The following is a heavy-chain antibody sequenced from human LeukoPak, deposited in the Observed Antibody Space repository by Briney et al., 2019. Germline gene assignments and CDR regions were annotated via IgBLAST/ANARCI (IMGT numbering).Heavy chain of an antibody. CDR1: GYSFTSYW. J-gene: IGHJ5*02. Sequence: GESLKISCEGSGYSFTSYWIGWVRQMPGKGLEWMGIIYPGDSDTRYSPSFQGQVTISADKSISTAYLQWSSLKASDTAMYYCARTSMVRGVVYWFDPWGQGTLVTVSS. V-gene: IGHV5-51*01. D-gene: IGHD3-10*01. CDR2: IYPGDSDT. CDR3: ARTSMVRGVVYWFDP.